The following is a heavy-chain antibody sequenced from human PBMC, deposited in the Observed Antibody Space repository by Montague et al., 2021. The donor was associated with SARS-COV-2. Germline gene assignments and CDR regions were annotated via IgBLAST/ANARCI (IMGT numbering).Heavy chain of an antibody. Sequence: SETLSLTCAVYGGSFSGHYWSWIRQPPGKGLEWIGEINNSGTTNYNSNPSLRSRVTISVDTSKSQFSLKLTSVTAADTGVYYCARWDPQTLTLIGLRGKSASDYWGQGTLVTVSS. V-gene: IGHV4-34*01. J-gene: IGHJ4*02. CDR3: ARWDPQTLTLIGLRGKSASDY. CDR2: INNSGTT. CDR1: GGSFSGHY. D-gene: IGHD1-26*01.